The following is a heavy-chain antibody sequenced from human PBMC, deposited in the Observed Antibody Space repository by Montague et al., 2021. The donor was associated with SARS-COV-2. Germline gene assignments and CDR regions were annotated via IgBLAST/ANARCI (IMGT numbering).Heavy chain of an antibody. V-gene: IGHV3-33*01. J-gene: IGHJ4*02. D-gene: IGHD5-24*01. CDR1: GFTLSSYG. CDR2: IWNDGRYR. Sequence: SLRLSCAASGFTLSSYGMHWVRQAPGKGLEWVAVIWNDGRYRFHADSVKGRFAISRDNSKNTLYLEMNTLRAEDTALYYCARDDSRDGNNFDYWGQGALVTVSS. CDR3: ARDDSRDGNNFDY.